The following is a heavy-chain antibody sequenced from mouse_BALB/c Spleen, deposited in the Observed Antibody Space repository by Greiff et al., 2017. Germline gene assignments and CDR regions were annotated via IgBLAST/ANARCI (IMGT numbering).Heavy chain of an antibody. Sequence: QVQLQQPGAELVKPGASVKLSCKASGYTFTSYWMHWVKPRPGQGFEWIGEINPSNGGTNYNEKFKRKATLTVDKSSSTAYMQLSSLTSEDSAVYYWTIPFYRGYAMDYWGQGTSVTVSS. CDR1: GYTFTSYW. D-gene: IGHD2-14*01. CDR2: INPSNGGT. V-gene: IGHV1S16*01. CDR3: TIPFYRGYAMDY. J-gene: IGHJ4*01.